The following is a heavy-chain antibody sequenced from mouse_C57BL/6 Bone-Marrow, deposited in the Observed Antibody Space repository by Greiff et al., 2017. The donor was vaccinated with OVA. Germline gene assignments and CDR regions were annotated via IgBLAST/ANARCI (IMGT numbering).Heavy chain of an antibody. CDR1: GYSFTGYF. Sequence: VQLQQSGPELVKPGDSVKISCKASGYSFTGYFMNWVMQSHGKSLEWIGRINPYNGDTFYNQKFKGKATLTVDKSSSTAHMELRSLTSEDSAVYYCARQPYYSNYDYFDYWGQGTTLTVSS. J-gene: IGHJ2*01. CDR3: ARQPYYSNYDYFDY. CDR2: INPYNGDT. D-gene: IGHD2-5*01. V-gene: IGHV1-20*01.